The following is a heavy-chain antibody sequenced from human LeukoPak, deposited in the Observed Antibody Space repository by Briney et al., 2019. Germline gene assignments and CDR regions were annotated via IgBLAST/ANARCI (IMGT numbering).Heavy chain of an antibody. CDR3: ARVRYNWFDP. Sequence: SETLSLTCTVSGGSISTSSYCWGWIRQPPGKGLEWIGEINHSGSTNYNPSLKSRVTISVDTSKNQFSLKLSSVTAADTAVYYCARVRYNWFDPWGQGTLVTVSS. D-gene: IGHD2-21*01. J-gene: IGHJ5*02. CDR2: INHSGST. CDR1: GGSISTSSYC. V-gene: IGHV4-39*07.